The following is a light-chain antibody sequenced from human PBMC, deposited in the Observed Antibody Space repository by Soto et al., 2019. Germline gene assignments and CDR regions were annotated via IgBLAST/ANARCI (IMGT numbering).Light chain of an antibody. CDR1: QSVSSTS. Sequence: EIVLTQSPGTLSLSPGERATLSCRASQSVSSTSLAWYQQKPGQAPRLLIYGASNRAPGIPDRFSGSGSGTDFTLSISRLEPEDFAVFYCQQYDTSPWTFGQGTKVEIK. CDR3: QQYDTSPWT. J-gene: IGKJ1*01. V-gene: IGKV3-20*01. CDR2: GAS.